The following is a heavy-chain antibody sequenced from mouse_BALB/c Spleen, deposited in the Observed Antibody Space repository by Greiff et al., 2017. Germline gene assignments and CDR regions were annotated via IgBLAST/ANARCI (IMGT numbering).Heavy chain of an antibody. CDR1: GFTFSSYT. J-gene: IGHJ3*01. D-gene: IGHD1-1*01. Sequence: EVHLVESGGGLVKPGGSLKLSCAASGFTFSSYTMSWVRQTPEKRLEWVAIISSGGGNTYYPDSVKGRFTISRDNAKNNLYLQMSSLRSEDTALYYCARSEDYYGSTSWFAYWGQGTLVTVSA. CDR2: ISSGGGNT. V-gene: IGHV5-9*03. CDR3: ARSEDYYGSTSWFAY.